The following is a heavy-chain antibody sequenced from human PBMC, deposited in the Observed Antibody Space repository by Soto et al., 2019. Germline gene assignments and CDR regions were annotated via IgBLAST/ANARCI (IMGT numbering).Heavy chain of an antibody. J-gene: IGHJ4*02. V-gene: IGHV1-18*01. D-gene: IGHD3-22*01. Sequence: ASVKVACKASGYTFTSYGISWVRQAPGQGLEWMGWISAYNGNTNYAQKLQGRVTMTTDTSTSTAYMELRSLRSDDTAVYYCAREYYYDSSGYYSYWGQGTLVTVSS. CDR3: AREYYYDSSGYYSY. CDR1: GYTFTSYG. CDR2: ISAYNGNT.